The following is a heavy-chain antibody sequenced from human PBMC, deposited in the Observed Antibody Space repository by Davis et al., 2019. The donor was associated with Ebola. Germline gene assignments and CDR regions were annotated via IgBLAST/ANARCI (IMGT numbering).Heavy chain of an antibody. CDR1: GGSFSGYY. D-gene: IGHD3-3*01. Sequence: MPSETLSLTCAVYGGSFSGYYWSWIRQPPGKGLEWIGEIYHSGSTNYNPSLKSRVTISVDTSKNQFSLKLSSVTAADTAVYYCARERGHYDFWSGPFRFDPWGQGTLVTVSS. J-gene: IGHJ5*02. V-gene: IGHV4-34*01. CDR2: IYHSGST. CDR3: ARERGHYDFWSGPFRFDP.